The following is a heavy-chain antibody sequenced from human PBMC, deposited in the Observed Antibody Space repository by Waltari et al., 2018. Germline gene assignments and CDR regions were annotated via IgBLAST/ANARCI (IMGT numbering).Heavy chain of an antibody. Sequence: QLQLQESGPGLVKPSETLSLTCTVSGGSISSSSYYWGWIRQPPGKGLEWIGSIYYSGSTNHNPSLKSRVTIAVDTSKNQFSLKLSSVTAADTAVYYCARALDCSSTSCYWYFDLWGRGTLVTVSS. V-gene: IGHV4-39*07. CDR1: GGSISSSSYY. D-gene: IGHD2-2*01. CDR3: ARALDCSSTSCYWYFDL. J-gene: IGHJ2*01. CDR2: IYYSGST.